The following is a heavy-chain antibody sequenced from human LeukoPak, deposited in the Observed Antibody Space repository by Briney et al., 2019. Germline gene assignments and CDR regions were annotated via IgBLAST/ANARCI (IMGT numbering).Heavy chain of an antibody. CDR2: IYTSGST. J-gene: IGHJ5*02. CDR1: GGSISSGSYY. D-gene: IGHD3-9*01. V-gene: IGHV4-61*02. CDR3: AREGRYFDWLLSQSWFDP. Sequence: PSQTLSLTCTVSGGSISSGSYYWSWIRQPAGKGLEWIGRIYTSGSTNYNPSLKSRVTISVDTSKNQFSLKLSSVTAADTAVYYCAREGRYFDWLLSQSWFDPWGQGTPVTVSS.